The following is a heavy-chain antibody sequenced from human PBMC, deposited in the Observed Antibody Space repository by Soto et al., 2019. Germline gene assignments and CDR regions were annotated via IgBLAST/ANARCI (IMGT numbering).Heavy chain of an antibody. CDR1: GFTFGSHA. J-gene: IGHJ4*02. CDR3: AKEPYSDFWSAYYCFDY. V-gene: IGHV3-23*01. Sequence: EVQLLESGGGLVQPGGSLRLSCAASGFTFGSHAMIWVRQAPGKGLEWVSASSGSGGSAYYADSVKGRFTISRDKSINTLYLHMNGLRAEDTALYYCAKEPYSDFWSAYYCFDYWGQGTLVTVSS. CDR2: SSGSGGSA. D-gene: IGHD3-3*01.